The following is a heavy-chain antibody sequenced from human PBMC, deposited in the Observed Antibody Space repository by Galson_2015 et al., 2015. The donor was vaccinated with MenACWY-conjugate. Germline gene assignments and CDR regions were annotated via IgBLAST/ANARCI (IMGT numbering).Heavy chain of an antibody. Sequence: SLRLSCAASGFTFDSYRMSWVRQAPGKGLEWVTNINRGGGGTYYASPVKGRFTISKDNAENSLYLQMNSLRAEDTAIYYCARIIHDGLDYWGQGTLVTVSS. V-gene: IGHV3-7*01. CDR1: GFTFDSYR. D-gene: IGHD1-1*01. CDR2: INRGGGGT. CDR3: ARIIHDGLDY. J-gene: IGHJ4*02.